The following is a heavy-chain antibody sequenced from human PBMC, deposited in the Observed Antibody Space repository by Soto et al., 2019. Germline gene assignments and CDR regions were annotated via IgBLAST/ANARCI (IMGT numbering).Heavy chain of an antibody. Sequence: QVQLVESGGGLVKPGGSLRLSCAASGFTFSDYYMSWIRQAPGKGLEWVSYISPSGGTIYYADSVKGRFTLSRDNAKNSLYLQMKSLRAEDTAGYHCVRVGYAYGNDPWGQGTLVAVSS. V-gene: IGHV3-11*01. CDR2: ISPSGGTI. J-gene: IGHJ5*02. D-gene: IGHD3-10*01. CDR1: GFTFSDYY. CDR3: VRVGYAYGNDP.